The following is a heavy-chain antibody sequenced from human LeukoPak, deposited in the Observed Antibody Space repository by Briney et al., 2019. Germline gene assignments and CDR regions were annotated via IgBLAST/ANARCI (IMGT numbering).Heavy chain of an antibody. J-gene: IGHJ1*01. CDR2: ISGDAANT. CDR3: AKRDYYDSSGFSPLFQH. D-gene: IGHD3-22*01. Sequence: GGSLRLSCAASGFTFTGYAMSWLRQAPGGGLEFVSAISGDAANTFYADSVKGRFTVSRDNSQNILYLQLSNLRAEDTAVYYCAKRDYYDSSGFSPLFQHWGPGTLVTVSS. V-gene: IGHV3-23*01. CDR1: GFTFTGYA.